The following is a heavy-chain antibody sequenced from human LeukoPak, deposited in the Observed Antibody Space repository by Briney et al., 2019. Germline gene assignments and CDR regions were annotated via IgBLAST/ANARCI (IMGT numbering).Heavy chain of an antibody. J-gene: IGHJ4*02. V-gene: IGHV4-39*01. CDR2: IYYSGST. Sequence: PSETLSLTCTVSGGSISSSSYYWGWIRQPPGKGLEWIGSIYYSGSTYYNPSLKSRVTISVDTSKNQFSLKLSSVTAVDTAVYYCARPLYSSSPNFDYWGQGTLVTVSS. D-gene: IGHD6-6*01. CDR1: GGSISSSSYY. CDR3: ARPLYSSSPNFDY.